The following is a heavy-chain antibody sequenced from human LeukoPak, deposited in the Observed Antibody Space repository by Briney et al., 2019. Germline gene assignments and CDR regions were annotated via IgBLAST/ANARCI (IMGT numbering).Heavy chain of an antibody. Sequence: PGGSLRLSCAASGVTFSSNAMSWVRHPPRKGLERDSAVSGVGGSTYDADSVRGRFTISGDNSKLTLYLQMNSLRAEDTVVYYCEKDWGYCGGDCYRYYFDYWGRGTLDSVSS. CDR1: GVTFSSNA. CDR3: EKDWGYCGGDCYRYYFDY. D-gene: IGHD2-21*02. V-gene: IGHV3-23*01. J-gene: IGHJ4*02. CDR2: VSGVGGST.